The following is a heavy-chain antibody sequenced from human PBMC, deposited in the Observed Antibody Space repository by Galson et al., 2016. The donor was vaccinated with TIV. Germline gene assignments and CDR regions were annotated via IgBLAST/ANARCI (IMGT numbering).Heavy chain of an antibody. CDR1: GYTLTNYG. J-gene: IGHJ6*02. Sequence: SVKVSCKASGYTLTNYGISWVRQAPGQGLEWMGWISTYNGDTNYAEKFQGRVTMTTDTSTSTAHMELRSLRSDDTAVYYCASTVTGTRYYGMDVWGQGTMVTVSS. D-gene: IGHD1-20*01. CDR2: ISTYNGDT. V-gene: IGHV1-18*04. CDR3: ASTVTGTRYYGMDV.